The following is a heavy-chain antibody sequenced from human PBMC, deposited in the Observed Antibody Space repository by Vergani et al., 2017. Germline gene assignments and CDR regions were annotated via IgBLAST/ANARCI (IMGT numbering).Heavy chain of an antibody. CDR1: GFTFSSYS. V-gene: IGHV3-48*02. J-gene: IGHJ2*01. CDR2: ISSSSSTI. D-gene: IGHD1-7*01. CDR3: ARDRIYNWNYSWYFDL. Sequence: EVQLVESGGGLVQPGGSLRLSCAASGFTFSSYSMNWVRQAPGKGLEWVSYISSSSSTIYYADSVKGRFTISRDNAKNSLYLQMNSLRDEDTAMYYCARDRIYNWNYSWYFDLWGRGTLVTVSS.